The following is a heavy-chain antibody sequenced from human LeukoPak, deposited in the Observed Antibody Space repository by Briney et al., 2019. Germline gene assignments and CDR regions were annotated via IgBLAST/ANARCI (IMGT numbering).Heavy chain of an antibody. CDR1: GGSISSGGYS. D-gene: IGHD2-2*01. Sequence: SSQTLSLTCAVSGGSISSGGYSWSWIRQPPGKGLEWIGYIYHSGSTYYSPSLKSRVTISVDRSKNQFSLKLSSVTVADTAVYYCARAVDCSSTSCPIDYWGQGTLVTVSS. CDR3: ARAVDCSSTSCPIDY. CDR2: IYHSGST. V-gene: IGHV4-30-2*01. J-gene: IGHJ4*02.